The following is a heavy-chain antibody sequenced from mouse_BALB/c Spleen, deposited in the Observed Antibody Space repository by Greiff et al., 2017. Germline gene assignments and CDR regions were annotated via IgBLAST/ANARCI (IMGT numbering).Heavy chain of an antibody. V-gene: IGHV1-87*01. D-gene: IGHD1-1*01. CDR2: IYPGDGDT. CDR1: GYTFTSYW. CDR3: ARWDDTTEGAWFAY. Sequence: QVQLQQSGAELARPGASVKLSCKASGYTFTSYWMQWVKQRPGQGLEWIGAIYPGDGDTRYTQKFKGKATLTADKSSSTAYMQLSSLASEDSAVYYCARWDDTTEGAWFAYWGQGTLVTVSA. J-gene: IGHJ3*01.